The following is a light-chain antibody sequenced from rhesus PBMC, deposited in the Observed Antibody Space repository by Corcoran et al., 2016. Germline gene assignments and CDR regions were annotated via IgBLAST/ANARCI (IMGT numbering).Light chain of an antibody. CDR2: KAS. Sequence: DIQMTQSPSSLSASVGDRVTITCRASQGISSWLAWYQQKPGKAPTLLIYKASSLQSGVPSRFSGSGSGTDFTRTISSRQPEDFATYYWQQYSSAPLTFGGGTKVEIK. V-gene: IGKV1-21*01. CDR3: QQYSSAPLT. J-gene: IGKJ4*01. CDR1: QGISSW.